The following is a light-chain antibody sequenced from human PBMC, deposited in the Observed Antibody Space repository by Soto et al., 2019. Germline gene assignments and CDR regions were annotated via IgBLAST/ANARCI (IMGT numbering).Light chain of an antibody. V-gene: IGKV3-11*01. CDR1: QSVSSF. Sequence: EIVLTQSPATLSSSPGERATLSCRASQSVSSFLAWLQQKPGQAPRLLIYDASNRATDIPSRFSGSGSGTDFTLTINSLEAEDSAIYYCQQRSNWPRTFGGGTKVEIK. CDR3: QQRSNWPRT. J-gene: IGKJ4*01. CDR2: DAS.